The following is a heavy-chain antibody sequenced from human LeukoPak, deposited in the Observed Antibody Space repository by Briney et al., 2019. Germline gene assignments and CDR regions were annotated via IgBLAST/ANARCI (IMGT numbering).Heavy chain of an antibody. CDR3: ARVGVTMVRGAYYYYYMDV. Sequence: ASVKVSCKASGYTFTSYGISWVRQAPGQGLEWMGWISAYNGNTNYAQKLQGRVTMTTDTSTSTAYMELRSLRSDDTAVYYCARVGVTMVRGAYYYYYMDVWGKGTMVTVSS. CDR1: GYTFTSYG. D-gene: IGHD3-10*01. J-gene: IGHJ6*03. V-gene: IGHV1-18*01. CDR2: ISAYNGNT.